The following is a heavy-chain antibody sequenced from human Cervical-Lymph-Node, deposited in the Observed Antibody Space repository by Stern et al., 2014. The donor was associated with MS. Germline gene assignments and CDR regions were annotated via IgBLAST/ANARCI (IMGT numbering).Heavy chain of an antibody. D-gene: IGHD6-6*01. J-gene: IGHJ4*02. CDR1: GGSTSSYY. CDR2: ISSSGGT. V-gene: IGHV4-59*08. CDR3: ARGYTTSSGRPDY. Sequence: VQLVESGPGLVKPSETLSLTCTVSGGSTSSYYWGWIRQPPGKGLEWIGYISSSGGTKYNPSLKSRVTISVDTPKNQFSLNLSSVTAADTAVYYCARGYTTSSGRPDYWGQGTLVTVSS.